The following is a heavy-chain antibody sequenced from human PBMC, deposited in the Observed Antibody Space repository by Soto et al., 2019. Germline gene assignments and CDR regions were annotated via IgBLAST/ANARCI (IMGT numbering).Heavy chain of an antibody. J-gene: IGHJ4*02. CDR3: ARADSSSWYNYFDY. CDR2: INPNSGGT. CDR1: GYTFTGYY. V-gene: IGHV1-2*04. D-gene: IGHD6-13*01. Sequence: GASVKVSCKASGYTFTGYYMHWVRQAPGQGLEWMGWINPNSGGTNYAQKFQGWVTMTRDTSISTAYMELSRLRSDDTAVYYCARADSSSWYNYFDYWGQGTLVTVSS.